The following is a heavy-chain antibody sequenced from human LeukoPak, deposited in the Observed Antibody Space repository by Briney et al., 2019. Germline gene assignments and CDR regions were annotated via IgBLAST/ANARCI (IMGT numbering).Heavy chain of an antibody. CDR3: TTDLDY. V-gene: IGHV1-24*01. CDR1: GYTLNELS. J-gene: IGHJ4*02. Sequence: ASVKVSCKASGYTLNELSIHWVRQAPGKGLEWMGGFDPEDGETIYAQKFRGRLTMTEDTSTDTAYTELSSLRSDDTAVYYCTTDLDYWGQGSLVTVSS. CDR2: FDPEDGET.